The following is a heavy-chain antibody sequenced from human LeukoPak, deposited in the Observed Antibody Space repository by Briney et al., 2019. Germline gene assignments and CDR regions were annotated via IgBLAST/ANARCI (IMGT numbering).Heavy chain of an antibody. CDR2: ISWNSGII. CDR3: AKDRYGSGSYYQAY. CDR1: GFTFDDYA. D-gene: IGHD3-10*01. J-gene: IGHJ4*02. Sequence: GGSLRLSCAASGFTFDDYARHWVRQAPGKGLEWVSGISWNSGIIGYADSVKGRFTISRDNAKNSLYLQMNSLRAEDTALYYCAKDRYGSGSYYQAYWGQGTLVTVSS. V-gene: IGHV3-9*01.